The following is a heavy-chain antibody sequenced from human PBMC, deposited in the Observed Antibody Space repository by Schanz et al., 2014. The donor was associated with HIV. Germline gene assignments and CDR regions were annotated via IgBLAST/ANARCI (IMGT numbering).Heavy chain of an antibody. D-gene: IGHD6-13*01. V-gene: IGHV3-33*01. Sequence: QVQLVESGGGVVQPGRSLRLSCAASGFTFSSYGMHWVRQAPGKGLEWVAVIWYDESNIDYADSVKGRFTVSRDNSKNMLYLQMNSLRAEDTAVYYCAREYYSRNWNWFDPWGQGTLVTVSS. CDR3: AREYYSRNWNWFDP. CDR2: IWYDESNI. J-gene: IGHJ5*02. CDR1: GFTFSSYG.